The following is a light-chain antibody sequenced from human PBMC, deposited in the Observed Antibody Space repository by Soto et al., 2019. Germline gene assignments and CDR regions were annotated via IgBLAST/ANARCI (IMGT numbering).Light chain of an antibody. CDR2: GAS. J-gene: IGKJ4*01. V-gene: IGKV3-15*01. CDR3: QQYDRIPGFT. CDR1: QSVSSN. Sequence: EIVMTQSPATLSVSPGDRATLSCRASQSVSSNLAWYQQKPGQAPRLLIYGASTRATGIPARFSGSGSGTEFTLTISSLQSEDFAVYYCQQYDRIPGFTFGGGTKVEI.